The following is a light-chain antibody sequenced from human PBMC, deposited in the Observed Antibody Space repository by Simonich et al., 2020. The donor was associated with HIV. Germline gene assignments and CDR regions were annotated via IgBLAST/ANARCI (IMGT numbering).Light chain of an antibody. CDR2: GAS. V-gene: IGKV3-15*01. CDR3: QQYNNWPLF. CDR1: QSVSSN. Sequence: EIVLTQSPATLSLSPGERATLSCRASQSVSSNLAWYQQKPGQAPRLLISGASTKATGIPARFSGSGSGTEFTLTITSMQAEDFAVYYCQQYNNWPLFFGQGTKVEIK. J-gene: IGKJ2*01.